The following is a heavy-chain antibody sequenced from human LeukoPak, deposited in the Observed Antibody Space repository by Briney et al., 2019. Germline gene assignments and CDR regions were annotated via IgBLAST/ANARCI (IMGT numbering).Heavy chain of an antibody. CDR3: AKVIHSGYGDYDYFYY. V-gene: IGHV4-31*03. CDR1: GGSISSGGYY. Sequence: PSETLSLTCTVSGGSISSGGYYWSWIRQHPGKGLEWLGFIYFSGSTYYNPSLKSRVTISVDTSKNQFSLKLSSVTAADTAVYYCAKVIHSGYGDYDYFYYWGQGTLVTVSS. CDR2: IYFSGST. J-gene: IGHJ4*02. D-gene: IGHD4-17*01.